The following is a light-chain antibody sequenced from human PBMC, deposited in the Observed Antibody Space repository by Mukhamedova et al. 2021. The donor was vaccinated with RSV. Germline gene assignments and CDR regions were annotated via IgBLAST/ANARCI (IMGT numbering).Light chain of an antibody. V-gene: IGKV1D-12*01. J-gene: IGKJ4*01. CDR2: AAS. Sequence: WYQRRVHGKAPKLLIYAASTLQSGVPSRFSGSGSGTDFTLTITSLQPEDSATYCCQQANSFPLTFGGGTKVEIK. CDR3: QQANSFPLT.